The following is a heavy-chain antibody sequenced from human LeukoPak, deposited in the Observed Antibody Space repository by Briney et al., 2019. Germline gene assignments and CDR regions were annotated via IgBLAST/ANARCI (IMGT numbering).Heavy chain of an antibody. CDR3: ARDRRPDIVVVPAARGHNWFDP. Sequence: GRSLRLSCAASGFTFSSYGMHWVRQAPGKGLEWVAVIWYDGSNKYYADSVKGRFTTSRDNSKNTLYLQMNSLRAEDTAVYYCARDRRPDIVVVPAARGHNWFDPWGQGTLVTVSS. CDR1: GFTFSSYG. V-gene: IGHV3-33*01. J-gene: IGHJ5*02. CDR2: IWYDGSNK. D-gene: IGHD2-2*01.